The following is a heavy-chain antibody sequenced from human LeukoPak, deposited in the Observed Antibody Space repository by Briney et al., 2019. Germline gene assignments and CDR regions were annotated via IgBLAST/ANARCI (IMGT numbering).Heavy chain of an antibody. CDR1: GYTFTSYG. Sequence: ASVTVSCTASGYTFTSYGISWVRQAPGQGLEWMGWISAYNGNTNYAQKLQGRVTMTTDTSTSTAYMELRSLRSDDTAVYYCARDQMTTGFDYWGQGTLVTVSS. V-gene: IGHV1-18*01. CDR2: ISAYNGNT. J-gene: IGHJ4*02. D-gene: IGHD1-1*01. CDR3: ARDQMTTGFDY.